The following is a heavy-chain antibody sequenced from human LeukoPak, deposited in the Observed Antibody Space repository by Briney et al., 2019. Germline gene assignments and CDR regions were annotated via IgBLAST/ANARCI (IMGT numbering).Heavy chain of an antibody. Sequence: SETLSLACTVSGGSISSYYWSWIRQPPGKGLEWIGYIYYSGSTNYNPSLKSRVTISVDTSKNQFSLKLSSVTAADTAVYYCARRNYYDSSAPFDPWGQGTLVTVSS. V-gene: IGHV4-59*01. CDR1: GGSISSYY. CDR3: ARRNYYDSSAPFDP. J-gene: IGHJ5*02. D-gene: IGHD3-22*01. CDR2: IYYSGST.